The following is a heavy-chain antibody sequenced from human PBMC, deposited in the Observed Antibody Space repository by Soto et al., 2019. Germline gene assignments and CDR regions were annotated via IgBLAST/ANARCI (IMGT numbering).Heavy chain of an antibody. CDR1: GFTFSSSA. V-gene: IGHV1-58*01. CDR2: VVVGSGNT. J-gene: IGHJ5*02. Sequence: GASVKVSCKASGFTFSSSAVQWVRQARGQRLEWIGKVVVGSGNTNYAQKFQERVTITRDMSTSTAYIELSSLRSEDTAFYYCAAFDPGPMGFDPWGQGTLVTVS. D-gene: IGHD3-9*01. CDR3: AAFDPGPMGFDP.